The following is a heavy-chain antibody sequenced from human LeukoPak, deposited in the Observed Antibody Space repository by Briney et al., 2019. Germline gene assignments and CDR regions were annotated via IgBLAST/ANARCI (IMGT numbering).Heavy chain of an antibody. D-gene: IGHD3-10*01. CDR2: IRYDGSNK. J-gene: IGHJ4*02. CDR1: GFTFSSYG. Sequence: PGGTLRLSCAASGFTFSSYGMHWVRQAPGKGLEWVAVIRYDGSNKYYADSVKGRFTISRDNSENTLYLQMNSLRAEDTAVYYCARGAGSYYRAQDNYDWGQGTLVTVSS. V-gene: IGHV3-30*02. CDR3: ARGAGSYYRAQDNYD.